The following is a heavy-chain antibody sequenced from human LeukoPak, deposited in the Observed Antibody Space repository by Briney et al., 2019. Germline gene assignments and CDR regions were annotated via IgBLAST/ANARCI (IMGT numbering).Heavy chain of an antibody. Sequence: PSETLSLTCTVSGGSISSSSYYWGWIRQPPGKGLEWIGSIYYSGSTYYNPSLKSRVTISVDTSKNQFSLKLSSVTAADTAVYYCARIKAYYYGSGSYYFYGMDVWGQGTTVTVSS. CDR1: GGSISSSSYY. CDR3: ARIKAYYYGSGSYYFYGMDV. CDR2: IYYSGST. J-gene: IGHJ6*02. V-gene: IGHV4-39*07. D-gene: IGHD3-10*01.